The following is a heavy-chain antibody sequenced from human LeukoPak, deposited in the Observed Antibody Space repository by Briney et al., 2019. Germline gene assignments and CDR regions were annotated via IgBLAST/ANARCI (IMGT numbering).Heavy chain of an antibody. V-gene: IGHV3-43D*04. J-gene: IGHJ4*02. CDR1: GFTFDDYA. CDR3: AKAYCSSTSCLFDY. D-gene: IGHD2-2*01. Sequence: GGSLRLSCAASGFTFDDYAMHWVRQAPGEGLEWVSLISWDGGSTYYADSVKGRFTISRDNSKNSLYLQMNSLRAEDTALYCCAKAYCSSTSCLFDYWGQGTLVTVSS. CDR2: ISWDGGST.